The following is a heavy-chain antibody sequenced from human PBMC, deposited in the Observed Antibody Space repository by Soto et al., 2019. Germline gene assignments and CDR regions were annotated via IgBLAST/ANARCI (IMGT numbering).Heavy chain of an antibody. CDR2: INGDGSST. D-gene: IGHD6-13*01. CDR3: ARTLGGSSSPY. Sequence: GGLLRLSCAAFGFTFSSFWMRWVRQAPEKGLLWVSRINGDGSSTNYADSVKGRFTISRDNAKNTLYLHMNSLRAEDTAVYYCARTLGGSSSPYWGQGTLVTVSS. CDR1: GFTFSSFW. J-gene: IGHJ4*02. V-gene: IGHV3-74*01.